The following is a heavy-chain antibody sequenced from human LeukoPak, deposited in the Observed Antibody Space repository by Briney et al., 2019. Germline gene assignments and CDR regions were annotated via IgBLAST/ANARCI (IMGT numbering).Heavy chain of an antibody. CDR2: ISVSGGST. V-gene: IGHV3-23*01. J-gene: IGHJ4*02. D-gene: IGHD5-18*01. CDR3: AKLTWIQLWLPFDC. Sequence: PGGSLRLSCAASGFTFSSYAMSWVRQAPGKGLEWVSTISVSGGSTYYADSVKGRFTISRDNSKNTLHLQMNSLRAEDTALYCRAKLTWIQLWLPFDCWGQGTLVTVSS. CDR1: GFTFSSYA.